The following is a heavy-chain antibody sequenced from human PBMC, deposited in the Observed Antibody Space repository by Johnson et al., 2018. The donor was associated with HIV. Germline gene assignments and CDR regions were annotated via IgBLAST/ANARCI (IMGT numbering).Heavy chain of an antibody. CDR3: ARERIYGDDAFDI. CDR2: IFSGGSP. D-gene: IGHD4-17*01. V-gene: IGHV3-66*01. CDR1: GFTVSSNY. J-gene: IGHJ3*02. Sequence: EVQLVESGGGVVQPGGSLRLSCAASGFTVSSNYMSWVRQAPGKGLEWVSVIFSGGSPHYADSVKGRFTISRDKSKNTLYLQMNSLRAEDTAVYYCARERIYGDDAFDIWGQGTMVTVSS.